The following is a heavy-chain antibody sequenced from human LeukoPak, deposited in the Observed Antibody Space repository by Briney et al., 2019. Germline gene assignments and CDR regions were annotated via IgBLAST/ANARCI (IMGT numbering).Heavy chain of an antibody. J-gene: IGHJ5*02. CDR1: GVSVNSGSYY. CDR3: ARESPYYGSGSRDNWFDP. CDR2: ISYSGST. Sequence: SETLSLTCTVSGVSVNSGSYYWNWIRQPPGKGLEWIGYISYSGSTNYNPSVKSRVTISVDTSKNQFSLKLSSVTAADTAVYYCARESPYYGSGSRDNWFDPWGQGTLVTVSS. D-gene: IGHD3-10*01. V-gene: IGHV4-61*01.